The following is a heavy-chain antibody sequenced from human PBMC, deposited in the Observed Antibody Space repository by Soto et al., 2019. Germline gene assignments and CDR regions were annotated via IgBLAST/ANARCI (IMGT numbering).Heavy chain of an antibody. D-gene: IGHD2-21*02. CDR2: ISGSGGST. V-gene: IGHV3-23*01. CDR1: GFTFSSYA. J-gene: IGHJ4*02. Sequence: EVQLLESGGGLVQPGGSLRLSCAASGFTFSSYAMSWVRQAPGKGLEWVSAISGSGGSTYYADSVKGRFTISRDNSKNTLYLHMNSLRAEDTAVYYCAKAVRGVTRGDYWGQGTLVTVSS. CDR3: AKAVRGVTRGDY.